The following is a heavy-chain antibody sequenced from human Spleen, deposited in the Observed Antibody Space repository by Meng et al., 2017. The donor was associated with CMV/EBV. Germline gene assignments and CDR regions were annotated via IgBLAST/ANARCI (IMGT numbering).Heavy chain of an antibody. J-gene: IGHJ4*02. CDR2: MSGSGGRT. D-gene: IGHD6-19*01. CDR1: GFTFSSYV. V-gene: IGHV3-23*01. CDR3: AKGSSDRSPFDY. Sequence: GGSLRLSCAASGFTFSSYVMNWVRQAPGKGPEWVSKMSGSGGRTDYADSVKGRFTISRDNSKNTLYLQMNNLRPDDTAVYYCAKGSSDRSPFDYWGQGTLVTVSS.